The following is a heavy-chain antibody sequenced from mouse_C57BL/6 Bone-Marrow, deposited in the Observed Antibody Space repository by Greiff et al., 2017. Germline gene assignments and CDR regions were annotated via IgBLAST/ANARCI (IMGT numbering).Heavy chain of an antibody. CDR3: ARQGDYDVLLAMDY. CDR2: IDHSDSYT. CDR1: GYTFTSYW. D-gene: IGHD2-4*01. J-gene: IGHJ4*01. V-gene: IGHV1-50*01. Sequence: VQLQQPGAELVKPGASVKLSCKASGYTFTSYWMQWVKQRPGQGLEWIGDIDHSDSYTNSNQKFKGKATLTVDTSSSTAYMQLSSLASEDSAVYYCARQGDYDVLLAMDYWGQGTSVTVSS.